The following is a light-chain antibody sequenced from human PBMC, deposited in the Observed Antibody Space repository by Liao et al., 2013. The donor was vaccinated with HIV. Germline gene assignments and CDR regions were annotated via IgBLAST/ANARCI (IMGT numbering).Light chain of an antibody. V-gene: IGLV3-21*01. CDR2: YDR. J-gene: IGLJ2*01. Sequence: SYELTQPPSVSVAPGKAAAISCGGNNIGGKSVHWYQQRPGQAPVLVIHYDRDRPSGIPERFSGSTSGNTATLTISRVEAGDEADYYCHVWDRSSDVVFGGGTKLTVL. CDR1: NIGGKS. CDR3: HVWDRSSDVV.